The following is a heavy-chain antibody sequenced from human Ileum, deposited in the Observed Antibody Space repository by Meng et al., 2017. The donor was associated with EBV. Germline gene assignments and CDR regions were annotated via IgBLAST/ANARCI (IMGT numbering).Heavy chain of an antibody. CDR2: ISHTGTT. CDR1: GGSFSNYY. CDR3: ARYGTCGANSFYCFDP. V-gene: IGHV4-34*01. Sequence: GRLQQWGAGLLKPSETLSLTCGVYGGSFSNYYWTWIRQPPGKGLEWIGEISHTGTTKYNPSLKNRVTISLDTSNNQFSLNLNSVTAADTALYYCARYGTCGANSFYCFDPWGQGTLVTASS. D-gene: IGHD4-23*01. J-gene: IGHJ5*02.